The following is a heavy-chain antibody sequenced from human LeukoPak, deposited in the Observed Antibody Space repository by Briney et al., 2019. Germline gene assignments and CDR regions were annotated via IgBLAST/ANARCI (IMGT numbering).Heavy chain of an antibody. CDR2: ISSSGSII. D-gene: IGHD6-6*01. J-gene: IGHJ4*02. V-gene: IGHV3-48*03. Sequence: GGSLRLSCAASGFTFRSCELSWVRQAPAKGLEWVSYISSSGSIIYYADSVKGRFTISRDNSKNTLYLQMNSLRAEDTAVYYCAKEGSSGAFDYWGQGTLVTVSS. CDR3: AKEGSSGAFDY. CDR1: GFTFRSCE.